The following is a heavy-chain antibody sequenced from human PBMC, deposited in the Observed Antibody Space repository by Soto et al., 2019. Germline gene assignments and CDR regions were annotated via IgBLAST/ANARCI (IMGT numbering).Heavy chain of an antibody. CDR3: AREPRLYYDFWSDKYYFDY. CDR1: GYTFTSYG. CDR2: ISAYNGNT. D-gene: IGHD3-3*01. V-gene: IGHV1-18*01. Sequence: ASVKVSCKASGYTFTSYGISWVRQAPGQGLEWMGWISAYNGNTNYAQKLQGRVTMTTDTSTSTAYMELRSLRSDDTAVYYCAREPRLYYDFWSDKYYFDYWGQGTLVTISS. J-gene: IGHJ4*02.